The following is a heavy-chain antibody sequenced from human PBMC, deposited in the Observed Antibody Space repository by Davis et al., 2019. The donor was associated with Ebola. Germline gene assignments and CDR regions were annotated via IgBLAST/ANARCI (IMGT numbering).Heavy chain of an antibody. J-gene: IGHJ4*02. CDR3: AKSSHTFGGSGWYFDY. V-gene: IGHV3-23*01. Sequence: GESLKISCAASGFTFSSYAMSWVRQAPGKGLEWVSGISGSGGATYYADSVKGRFTISRDNSKNMLYLQVNSLRAEDTAVYYCAKSSHTFGGSGWYFDYWGQGALVTVSS. D-gene: IGHD6-19*01. CDR1: GFTFSSYA. CDR2: ISGSGGAT.